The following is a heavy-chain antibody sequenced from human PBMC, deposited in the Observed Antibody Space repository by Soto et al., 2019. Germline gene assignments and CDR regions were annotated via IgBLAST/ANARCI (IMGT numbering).Heavy chain of an antibody. CDR2: IKHDTSEA. D-gene: IGHD3-16*02. J-gene: IGHJ4*02. V-gene: IGHV3-7*03. CDR3: ARDGLLFSGPYRPSRFDY. CDR1: GFKFSNYW. Sequence: LRLSCAASGFKFSNYWMSWVRQAPGKGLEWVGNIKHDTSEAHYADSVKGRFTITRDNIKNFLFLQMNGLRADDTASYYCARDGLLFSGPYRPSRFDYWGLGTLVTVSS.